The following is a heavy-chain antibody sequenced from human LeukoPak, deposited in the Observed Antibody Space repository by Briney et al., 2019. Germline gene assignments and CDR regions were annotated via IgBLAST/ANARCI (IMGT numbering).Heavy chain of an antibody. D-gene: IGHD3-10*01. CDR2: ISGCGGST. CDR1: GFTFSSYA. J-gene: IGHJ4*02. Sequence: QPGGSLRLSCAASGFTFSSYAMSWVRQAPGKGLEWVSAISGCGGSTYYADSVKGRFTISRDNSKNTLYLQMNSLRAEDTAVYYCAKDATPLLLWFGESVFGYFDYWGQGTLVTVSS. V-gene: IGHV3-23*01. CDR3: AKDATPLLLWFGESVFGYFDY.